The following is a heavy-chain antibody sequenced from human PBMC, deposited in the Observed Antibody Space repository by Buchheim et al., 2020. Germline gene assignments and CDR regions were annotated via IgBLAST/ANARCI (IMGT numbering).Heavy chain of an antibody. CDR1: GYSFTTYW. J-gene: IGHJ4*02. CDR2: IYPGDSSI. CDR3: ARHPWLSSGYPHFDS. Sequence: EVQLVQSGAEVKKPGEPLTISCQGSGYSFTTYWIGWVRQMPGKGLEWVAMIYPGDSSIKYSPSFQGQVTISADKSITTAYLQWSSLKASDTAIYYCARHPWLSSGYPHFDSWGQGTL. V-gene: IGHV5-51*01. D-gene: IGHD3-22*01.